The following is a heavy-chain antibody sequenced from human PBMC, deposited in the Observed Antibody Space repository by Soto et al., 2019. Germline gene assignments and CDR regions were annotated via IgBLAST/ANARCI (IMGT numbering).Heavy chain of an antibody. CDR3: SRDRCSSTSCYPDY. CDR2: IKPTGGRA. V-gene: IGHV1-46*03. Sequence: QVQLVQSGAEVKKPGASVKVSCKTSGYHFTRYYIHWVRQAPGKGLEWMGIIKPTGGRATYAQKFQGRVSMTRDTSTTTVYMELTGLKSEDTAVYFCSRDRCSSTSCYPDYWGQGTLVTVS. D-gene: IGHD2-2*01. CDR1: GYHFTRYY. J-gene: IGHJ4*02.